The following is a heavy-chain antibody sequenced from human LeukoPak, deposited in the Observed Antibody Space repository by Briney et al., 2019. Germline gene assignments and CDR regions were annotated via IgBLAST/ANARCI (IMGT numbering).Heavy chain of an antibody. CDR2: INPGRGNT. V-gene: IGHV1-46*01. CDR1: GYTFTNYY. CDR3: AREPRDTYYFDY. D-gene: IGHD5-18*01. Sequence: GASVKVSCKASGYTFTNYYVHSVRQAPGQGLEWMGIINPGRGNTGYAQKFQGRVTMTRHTSTSTVYMELSSLTSEDTAMYFCAREPRDTYYFDYWGQGTLVNVSS. J-gene: IGHJ4*02.